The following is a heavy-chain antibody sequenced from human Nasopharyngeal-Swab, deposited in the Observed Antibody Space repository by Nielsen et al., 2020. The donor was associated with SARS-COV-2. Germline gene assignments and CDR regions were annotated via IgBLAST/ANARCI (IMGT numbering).Heavy chain of an antibody. V-gene: IGHV1-3*01. D-gene: IGHD6-19*01. CDR3: ARVPAVAASRIDY. CDR1: GYTLSTYA. J-gene: IGHJ4*02. Sequence: SVKVSCKASGYTLSTYAMYWVRQAPGQRPEFMGWINAGKGNTYYSQRFQGRVRISRDTSANTVYMELNRLRSEDTAVYYCARVPAVAASRIDYWGQGTLVTVSS. CDR2: INAGKGNT.